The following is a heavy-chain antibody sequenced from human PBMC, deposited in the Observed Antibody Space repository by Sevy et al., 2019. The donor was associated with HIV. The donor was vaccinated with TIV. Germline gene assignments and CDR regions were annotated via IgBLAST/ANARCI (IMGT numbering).Heavy chain of an antibody. J-gene: IGHJ5*02. CDR3: ARVQWLATGNWFDP. CDR2: INDSGST. Sequence: SETLSLTCAVYVGSFSGYYWTWIRQPPGKGLEWIGEINDSGSTKYNPSLKSRVTISTDTSKNQVSLNLKSVTAADTAVYYCARVQWLATGNWFDPWGQGTLVTVSS. CDR1: VGSFSGYY. V-gene: IGHV4-34*01. D-gene: IGHD6-19*01.